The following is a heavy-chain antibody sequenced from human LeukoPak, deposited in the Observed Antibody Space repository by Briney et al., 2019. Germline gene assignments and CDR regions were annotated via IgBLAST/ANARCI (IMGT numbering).Heavy chain of an antibody. CDR1: GFAFSIYG. V-gene: IGHV3-30*02. CDR3: AREGVERRHAVL. Sequence: GGSLRLSCTASGFAFSIYGMDWVRQAPGKGLEWVAYIRFDGGNEHYADSVKGRFTISRDNAKNSLYLQMNSLRAEDTAVYYCAREGVERRHAVLWGQGTLVTVSS. J-gene: IGHJ4*02. CDR2: IRFDGGNE. D-gene: IGHD1-1*01.